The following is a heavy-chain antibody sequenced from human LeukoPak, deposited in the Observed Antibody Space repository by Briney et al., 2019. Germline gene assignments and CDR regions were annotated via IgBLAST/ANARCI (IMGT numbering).Heavy chain of an antibody. CDR1: GFTFSSYS. D-gene: IGHD6-13*01. CDR2: ISSSSSYI. J-gene: IGHJ4*02. CDR3: ARDGEEASSSWYRVDY. Sequence: GGSLRLSCAASGFTFSSYSMNWVRQAPGKGLXXXXSISSSSSYIYYADSVKGRFTISRDNAKNSLYLQMNSLRAEDTAVYYCARDGEEASSSWYRVDYWGQGTLVTVSS. V-gene: IGHV3-21*04.